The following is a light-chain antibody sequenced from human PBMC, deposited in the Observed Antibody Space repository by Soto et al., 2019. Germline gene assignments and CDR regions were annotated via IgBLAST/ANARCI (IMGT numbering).Light chain of an antibody. V-gene: IGKV1-39*01. J-gene: IGKJ2*01. CDR1: QSISSY. Sequence: DIQMTQSPSSLSASVGDRVTITCRASQSISSYLNWNQQKPGKAPKLLFYAASSLQSGVPSRFSGSGSGTDFTLTISSLQPEDFATYYCQQSYSTPRTFGQGTKLEIK. CDR2: AAS. CDR3: QQSYSTPRT.